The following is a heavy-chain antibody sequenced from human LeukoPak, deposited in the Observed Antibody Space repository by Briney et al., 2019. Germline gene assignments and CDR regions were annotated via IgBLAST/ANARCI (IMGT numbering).Heavy chain of an antibody. CDR3: ARDSHSSGWYVPDY. V-gene: IGHV1-2*02. CDR1: VYTFTDYY. D-gene: IGHD6-19*01. CDR2: INPNSGGT. Sequence: ASVKVSCKASVYTFTDYYMHWVRQAPGQGLEWMGWINPNSGGTDYAQKFQGRVTMTRDTSISTAYMELSSLTSDDSAVYYCARDSHSSGWYVPDYWGQGTLVTVSS. J-gene: IGHJ4*02.